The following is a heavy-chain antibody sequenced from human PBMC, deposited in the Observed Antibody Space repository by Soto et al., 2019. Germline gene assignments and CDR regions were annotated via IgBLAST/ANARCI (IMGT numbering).Heavy chain of an antibody. D-gene: IGHD2-21*02. Sequence: VQLVESGGGLVSPGGSLTLSCVGSGFRFSDHSMHWVRRAPGTGLQWLSYISSSGDTTHYADSVRGRFTVSRDNAKNSVFLRMDSLRDGDTAMYYCARLPKGSLVTAWGQGTLVTVSS. J-gene: IGHJ4*02. CDR2: ISSSGDTT. CDR1: GFRFSDHS. V-gene: IGHV3-48*02. CDR3: ARLPKGSLVTA.